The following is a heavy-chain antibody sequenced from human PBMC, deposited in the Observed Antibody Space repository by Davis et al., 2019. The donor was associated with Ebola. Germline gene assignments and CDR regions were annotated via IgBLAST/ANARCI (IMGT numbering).Heavy chain of an antibody. V-gene: IGHV4-31*03. Sequence: PSETLSLTCSVSGASISSSGYYWTWIRQHPEKGLEWIGYISYSGNPYYNPSLKSRVVISLARSQNQFSLNLSSVTAADAAVYYCARENWDDHFFDHWGQGTLVAVSS. CDR2: ISYSGNP. CDR3: ARENWDDHFFDH. CDR1: GASISSSGYY. D-gene: IGHD1-1*01. J-gene: IGHJ4*02.